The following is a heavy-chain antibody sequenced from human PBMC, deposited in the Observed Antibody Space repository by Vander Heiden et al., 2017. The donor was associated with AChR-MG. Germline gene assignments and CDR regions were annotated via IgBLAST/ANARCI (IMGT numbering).Heavy chain of an antibody. CDR2: ISYDGSNK. J-gene: IGHJ4*02. V-gene: IGHV3-30*18. CDR1: GFICSCDG. D-gene: IGHD2-2*01. CDR3: AKDYCSSTSCYVRGGFDY. Sequence: GFICSCDGQNSVRQPPGKGPEWVAVISYDGSNKYYADSVKGRFTVPRDNSKNTLYLQMNSLRAEDTAVYYCAKDYCSSTSCYVRGGFDYWGQETLVTVSS.